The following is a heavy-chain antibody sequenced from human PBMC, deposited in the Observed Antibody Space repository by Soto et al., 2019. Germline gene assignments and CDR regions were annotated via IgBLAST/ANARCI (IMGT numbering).Heavy chain of an antibody. J-gene: IGHJ5*02. CDR3: ARGFWSGYSFDP. CDR2: IYYSGST. D-gene: IGHD3-3*01. Sequence: SETLSLTCTFSGGSISSGGYYWSWIRQHPGKGLEWIGYIYYSGSTYYNPSLKSRVTISVDTSKNQFSLKLSSVTAADTAVYYCARGFWSGYSFDPWGQGTLVTVSS. V-gene: IGHV4-31*03. CDR1: GGSISSGGYY.